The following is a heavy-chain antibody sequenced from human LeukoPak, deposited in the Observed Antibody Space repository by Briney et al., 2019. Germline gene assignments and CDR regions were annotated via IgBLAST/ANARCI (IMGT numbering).Heavy chain of an antibody. CDR1: GFTFSSYA. Sequence: RGSLRLSCSASGFTFSSYAMHWVRQAPGKGLEYVSAISSNGGSTYYADSVKGRFTISRDNSKNTLYLQMSSLRAEDTAVYYCVKDLLPGYSSGWSMNYWGQGTLVTVSS. CDR2: ISSNGGST. D-gene: IGHD6-19*01. J-gene: IGHJ4*02. V-gene: IGHV3-64D*06. CDR3: VKDLLPGYSSGWSMNY.